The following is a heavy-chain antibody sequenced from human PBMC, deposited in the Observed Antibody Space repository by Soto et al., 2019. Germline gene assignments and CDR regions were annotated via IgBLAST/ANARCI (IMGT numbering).Heavy chain of an antibody. CDR2: IIPIFGTA. CDR3: AREPRPIAAAGTSWFDP. J-gene: IGHJ5*02. CDR1: GGTFSSYA. Sequence: SVKVSCKASGGTFSSYAISWVRQAPGQGLEWMGGIIPIFGTANYAQKFQGRVTITADESTSTAYMELSSLRSEDTAVYYCAREPRPIAAAGTSWFDPWGHGTLVTVSS. V-gene: IGHV1-69*13. D-gene: IGHD6-13*01.